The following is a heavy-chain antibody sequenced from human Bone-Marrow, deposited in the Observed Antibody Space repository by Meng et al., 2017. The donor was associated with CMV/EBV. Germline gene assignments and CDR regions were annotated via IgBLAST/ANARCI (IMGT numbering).Heavy chain of an antibody. CDR2: ISSSSSTI. CDR3: ARDYYDSSGYYYVGVGHYYYYGMDV. V-gene: IGHV3-48*04. Sequence: GESLKISCAASGFTFSSYGMNWVRQAPGKGLEWVSYISSSSSTIYYADSVKGRFTISRDNAKNSLYLQMNSLRAEDTAVYYCARDYYDSSGYYYVGVGHYYYYGMDVWGQGTTVTVSS. D-gene: IGHD3-22*01. CDR1: GFTFSSYG. J-gene: IGHJ6*02.